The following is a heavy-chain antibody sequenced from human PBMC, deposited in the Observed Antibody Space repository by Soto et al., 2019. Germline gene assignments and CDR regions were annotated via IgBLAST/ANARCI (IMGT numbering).Heavy chain of an antibody. J-gene: IGHJ6*02. CDR2: TYYRSKWYN. Sequence: SITQNPSRGLEWLGRTYYRSKWYNDYAVSVKSRITINPDTSKNQFSLQLNSVTPEDTAVYYCAREGGNRYYYYGMDVWGQGTTVIVSS. CDR3: AREGGNRYYYYGMDV. D-gene: IGHD1-26*01. V-gene: IGHV6-1*01.